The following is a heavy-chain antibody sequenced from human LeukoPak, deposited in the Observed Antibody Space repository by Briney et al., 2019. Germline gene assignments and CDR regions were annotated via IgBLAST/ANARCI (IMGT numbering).Heavy chain of an antibody. CDR3: ARSPGYCTNGVCYNNWFDP. V-gene: IGHV1-69*04. CDR2: MIPILGIA. CDR1: GGTFSSYA. Sequence: GASVKVSCKASGGTFSSYAISWVRQAPGQGLEWMGRMIPILGIANYAQKFQGRVTITADKSTSTAYMELSSLRSEDTAVYYCARSPGYCTNGVCYNNWFDPWGQGTLVTVSS. D-gene: IGHD2-8*01. J-gene: IGHJ5*02.